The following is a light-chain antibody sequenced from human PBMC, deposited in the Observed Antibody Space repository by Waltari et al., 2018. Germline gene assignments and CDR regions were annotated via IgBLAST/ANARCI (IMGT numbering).Light chain of an antibody. CDR1: SSNIGAGYD. CDR3: QSYDSSLGGSV. CDR2: GNT. J-gene: IGLJ2*01. V-gene: IGLV1-40*01. Sequence: QSVLTQPASLSGAPGQRVTISCTWSSSNIGAGYDVNWYQQLPGEAPKLLIYGNTNRTSGGPDRVCGCKTGPSASLAITGLRADYEADYYCQSYDSSLGGSVFGGGTKLTVL.